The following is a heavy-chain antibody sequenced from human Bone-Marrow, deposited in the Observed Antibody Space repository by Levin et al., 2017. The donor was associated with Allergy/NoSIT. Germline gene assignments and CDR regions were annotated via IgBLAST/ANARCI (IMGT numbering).Heavy chain of an antibody. CDR2: INPSSGGT. V-gene: IGHV1-2*06. Sequence: ASVKVSCKASGYIFTGQSIHWARQVPGQGLEWMGRINPSSGGTNLAQGFQGRVKMTRDTSLNAAYMELSRLRSDDTALYFCARERMQYFDLWGQGTLVIISS. CDR3: ARERMQYFDL. D-gene: IGHD4-11*01. CDR1: GYIFTGQS. J-gene: IGHJ4*02.